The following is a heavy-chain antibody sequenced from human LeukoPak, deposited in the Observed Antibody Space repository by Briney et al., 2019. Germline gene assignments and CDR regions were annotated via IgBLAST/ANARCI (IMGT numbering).Heavy chain of an antibody. V-gene: IGHV4-59*12. J-gene: IGHJ4*02. CDR1: GGSISSYY. Sequence: PSETLSLTCTVSGGSISSYYWSWIRQPPGKGLEWIGYIYYSGTTNYNPSLKSRVTISVDTSKNQFSLKLSSVTAADTAVYYCARDYYGGNPGYYFDHWGQGTLVTVSS. D-gene: IGHD4-23*01. CDR2: IYYSGTT. CDR3: ARDYYGGNPGYYFDH.